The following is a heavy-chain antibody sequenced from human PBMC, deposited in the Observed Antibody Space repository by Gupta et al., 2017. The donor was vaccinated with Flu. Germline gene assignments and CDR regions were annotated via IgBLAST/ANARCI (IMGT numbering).Heavy chain of an antibody. CDR2: IYYSGST. J-gene: IGHJ4*02. CDR3: ARARGSKYYYDSSGSILYFDY. D-gene: IGHD3-22*01. Sequence: QVQLQESGPGLVKPSETLSLTCTVSGGSISSYYWSWIRQPPGKGLEWIGYIYYSGSTNYNPSLKSRVTIAVDTSKNQFSLKLSSVTAADTAVYYCARARGSKYYYDSSGSILYFDYWGQGTLVTVSS. CDR1: GGSISSYY. V-gene: IGHV4-59*08.